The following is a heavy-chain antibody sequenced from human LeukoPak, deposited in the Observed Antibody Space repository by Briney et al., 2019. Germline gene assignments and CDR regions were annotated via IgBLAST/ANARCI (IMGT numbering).Heavy chain of an antibody. V-gene: IGHV1-2*02. D-gene: IGHD6-19*01. Sequence: ASVKVSCKASGYSFTGYYIHWVRQAPGQGLEWMGWINPNSGDTKHAQSFQGRVTMARDTSISTAYMELTSLGSDDTAVYFCAADSSGWSDDSLDIWGQGTMVTVSS. CDR2: INPNSGDT. J-gene: IGHJ3*02. CDR3: AADSSGWSDDSLDI. CDR1: GYSFTGYY.